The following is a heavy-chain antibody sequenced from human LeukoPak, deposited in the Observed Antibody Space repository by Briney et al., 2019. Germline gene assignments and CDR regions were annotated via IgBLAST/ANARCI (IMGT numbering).Heavy chain of an antibody. D-gene: IGHD3-16*02. Sequence: ASVKVSCKASGYTFTGYYMHWVRQAPGQGLEWMGWINPNSGDTNSAQKFQGRVTMTRDTSISTAYMELSRLRSDDTAVYYCARGRYDYVWGSYRYTELGYWGQGTLVTISS. CDR3: ARGRYDYVWGSYRYTELGY. J-gene: IGHJ4*02. V-gene: IGHV1-2*02. CDR2: INPNSGDT. CDR1: GYTFTGYY.